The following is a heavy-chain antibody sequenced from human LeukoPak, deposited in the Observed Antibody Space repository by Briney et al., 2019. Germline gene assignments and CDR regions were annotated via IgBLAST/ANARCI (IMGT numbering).Heavy chain of an antibody. V-gene: IGHV3-21*01. J-gene: IGHJ4*02. Sequence: GGSLRLSCAASGFXFSSYSINWVRQAPGKGLKWVSSISSSSSYIYYADSVKGRFTISRDNAKNSLYLQMNSLRAEDTAVYYCARSIVAAGYYFDYWGQGTLVTVSS. D-gene: IGHD2-15*01. CDR3: ARSIVAAGYYFDY. CDR1: GFXFSSYS. CDR2: ISSSSSYI.